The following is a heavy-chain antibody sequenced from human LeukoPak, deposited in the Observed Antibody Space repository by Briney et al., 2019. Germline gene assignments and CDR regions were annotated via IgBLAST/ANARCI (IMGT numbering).Heavy chain of an antibody. V-gene: IGHV1-69*04. Sequence: SVKVSCKASGGTFSSYAISWVRQAPGQGLEWMGRIIPILGIANYAQKFQGRVTITADKSTSTAYMELSSLRSEDTAVYYCAADRFGGYYGMDVWGQGTTVTVSS. CDR2: IIPILGIA. CDR1: GGTFSSYA. J-gene: IGHJ6*02. D-gene: IGHD3-16*01. CDR3: AADRFGGYYGMDV.